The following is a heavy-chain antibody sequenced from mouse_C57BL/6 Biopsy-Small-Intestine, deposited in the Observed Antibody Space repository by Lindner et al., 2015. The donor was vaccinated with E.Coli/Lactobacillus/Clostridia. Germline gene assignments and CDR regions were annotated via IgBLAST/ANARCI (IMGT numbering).Heavy chain of an antibody. V-gene: IGHV1-85*01. J-gene: IGHJ1*03. D-gene: IGHD1-1*02. CDR2: IYPRDGSN. CDR3: AREETYGAKWYLDV. Sequence: VQLQESGPELVKPGASVKLSCKASGYTFTSYDINWVKQRPGQGLEWIGWIYPRDGSNNYNEKFKGKVTLTVDTSSSTAYMELHSLTSEDSAVYFCAREETYGAKWYLDVWGTGTTVTVSS. CDR1: GYTFTSYD.